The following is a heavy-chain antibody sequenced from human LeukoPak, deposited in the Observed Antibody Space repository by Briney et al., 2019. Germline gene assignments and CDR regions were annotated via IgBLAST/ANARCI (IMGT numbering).Heavy chain of an antibody. Sequence: SETLSLTCAVYGGSFSGYYWSWIRQPPGKGREWIGEINHRGSTNYNPSLKSRVTISVDTSKNQFSLKLSSVTAADTAVYYCARRIRLVATIRFDPWGQGTLVTVSS. J-gene: IGHJ5*02. CDR3: ARRIRLVATIRFDP. CDR1: GGSFSGYY. CDR2: INHRGST. D-gene: IGHD5-12*01. V-gene: IGHV4-34*01.